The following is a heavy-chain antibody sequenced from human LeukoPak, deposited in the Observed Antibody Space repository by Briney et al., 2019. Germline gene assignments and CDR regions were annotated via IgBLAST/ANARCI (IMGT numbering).Heavy chain of an antibody. CDR2: IYTSGNT. Sequence: SETLSLTCTVSGGSISSGSYYWSWIRQPAGKGLEWIGRIYTSGNTNYNPSLKSRVTISVDTSKNQFSLKLSSVTAADTAVYYCARDRALARPEFDQWGQGTLVTVSS. CDR3: ARDRALARPEFDQ. CDR1: GGSISSGSYY. D-gene: IGHD6-6*01. V-gene: IGHV4-61*02. J-gene: IGHJ4*02.